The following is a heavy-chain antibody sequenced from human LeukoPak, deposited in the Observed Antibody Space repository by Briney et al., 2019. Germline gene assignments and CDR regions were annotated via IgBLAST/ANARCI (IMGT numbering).Heavy chain of an antibody. D-gene: IGHD3-3*01. CDR2: IYPDDSET. J-gene: IGHJ4*02. CDR3: ARHYDVGPSDS. V-gene: IGHV5-51*01. CDR1: GYNFTTYW. Sequence: GESLKISCKGSGYNFTTYWIAWVRQMPEKGLEWMGIIYPDDSETRYGPSFQGQVTFSVDKSTNTAYLQWSSLKASDSAMYYCARHYDVGPSDSWGQGTLVTVSS.